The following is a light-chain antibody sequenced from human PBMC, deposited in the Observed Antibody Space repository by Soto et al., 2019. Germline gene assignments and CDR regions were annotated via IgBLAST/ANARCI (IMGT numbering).Light chain of an antibody. CDR3: AAWDDSLNAYV. Sequence: QSALTQPVSVSGSPGQSITISCTGTSSDVGGYNYVSWYQQHPGKAPKLMIYEVTKRPSGVSNRFSGSKSGNTASLTISGLQAEDESDYYCAAWDDSLNAYVFGPGTKLTVL. V-gene: IGLV2-14*01. J-gene: IGLJ1*01. CDR2: EVT. CDR1: SSDVGGYNY.